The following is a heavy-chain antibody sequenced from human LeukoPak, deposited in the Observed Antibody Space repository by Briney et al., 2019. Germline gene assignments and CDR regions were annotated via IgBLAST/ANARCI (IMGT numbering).Heavy chain of an antibody. CDR3: ARDRPYQLLLSYYYGMDV. J-gene: IGHJ6*04. D-gene: IGHD2-2*01. CDR2: ISYDGSNK. V-gene: IGHV3-30*04. Sequence: GGSLRLSCAASGFTFSSYAMHWVRQAPGKGLEWVAVISYDGSNKYYADSVKGRFTISRDNSKNALYLQMNSLRAEDTAVYYCARDRPYQLLLSYYYGMDVWGKGTTVTVSS. CDR1: GFTFSSYA.